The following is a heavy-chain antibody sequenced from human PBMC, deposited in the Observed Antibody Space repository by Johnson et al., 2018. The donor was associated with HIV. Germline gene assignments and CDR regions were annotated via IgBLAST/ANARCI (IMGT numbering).Heavy chain of an antibody. CDR3: ARGGIIHDAFDI. CDR1: GFTFSSYA. J-gene: IGHJ3*02. Sequence: QEQLVESGGGVVQPGRSLRLSCAASGFTFSSYAMHWVRQAPGKGLEWVAVISYDGSNKYFADSVKGRFTISRDNSKNTLYLQMSSLRAEDTAVYYCARGGIIHDAFDIWGQGTMVTVSS. CDR2: ISYDGSNK. D-gene: IGHD1-1*01. V-gene: IGHV3-30*04.